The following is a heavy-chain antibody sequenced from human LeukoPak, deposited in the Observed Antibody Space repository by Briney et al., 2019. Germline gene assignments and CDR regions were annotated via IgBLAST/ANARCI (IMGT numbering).Heavy chain of an antibody. CDR1: GYTFTSYD. Sequence: ASVTVSFKASGYTFTSYDINWVRQAAGQGLEWMGWMNPNSGNTGYAQKFQGRVTMTRNTSISTAYMELSSLRSEDTAVYYCARDAVAYDLDYWGQGTLVTVSS. D-gene: IGHD3-22*01. CDR2: MNPNSGNT. J-gene: IGHJ4*02. V-gene: IGHV1-8*01. CDR3: ARDAVAYDLDY.